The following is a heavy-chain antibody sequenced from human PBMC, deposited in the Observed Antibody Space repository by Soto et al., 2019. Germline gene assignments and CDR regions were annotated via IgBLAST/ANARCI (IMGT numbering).Heavy chain of an antibody. J-gene: IGHJ1*01. V-gene: IGHV5-10-1*04. CDR2: IDPSDSRT. CDR3: SKFKYSTSVRYLQH. Sequence: PGESLKISCKGPGYSFTSYWISWVRQMPGKGLEWMGRIDPSDSRTIYSPSFQGQVTISADKSISTAYLQWTSLKASDTAIYYCSKFKYSTSVRYLQHWGQGTPVTVSS. D-gene: IGHD6-6*01. CDR1: GYSFTSYW.